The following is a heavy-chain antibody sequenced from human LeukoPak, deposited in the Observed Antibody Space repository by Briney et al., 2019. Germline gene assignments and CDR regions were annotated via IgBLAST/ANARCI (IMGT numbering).Heavy chain of an antibody. Sequence: PGGSPRLSCAASGFTFSSYAMHWVRQAPGKGLEWVAVILYDGRNKYYADSVKGRFTISRDNSKNTLYLQMNSLRAEDTAVYYCARGSITMIVGPYYFDYWGQGTLVTVSS. D-gene: IGHD3-22*01. V-gene: IGHV3-30*04. J-gene: IGHJ4*02. CDR2: ILYDGRNK. CDR3: ARGSITMIVGPYYFDY. CDR1: GFTFSSYA.